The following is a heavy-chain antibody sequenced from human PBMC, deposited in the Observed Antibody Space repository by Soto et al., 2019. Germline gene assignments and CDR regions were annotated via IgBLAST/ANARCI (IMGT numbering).Heavy chain of an antibody. V-gene: IGHV4-31*03. Sequence: QVQLKGSGPGLVKPSQTLFLTCSVSGVPINTPSPYWSWVRQLPGTGLQWIGCISYNGTSYYNPSLRSRLLISLDTSKNRVSLTVTSVTAADTAVYYCASRKNLDVWGQGTPIIVSS. CDR2: ISYNGTS. CDR1: GVPINTPSPY. J-gene: IGHJ6*02. CDR3: ASRKNLDV.